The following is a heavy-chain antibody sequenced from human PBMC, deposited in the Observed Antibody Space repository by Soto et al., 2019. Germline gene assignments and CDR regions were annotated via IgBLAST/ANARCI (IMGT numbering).Heavy chain of an antibody. V-gene: IGHV3-23*01. CDR3: AGVPAANYYYYYGMDV. J-gene: IGHJ6*02. CDR2: ISGSGGST. Sequence: EVQLLESGGGLVQPGGSLRLSCAASGFTFSSYAMSWVRQAPGKGLEWVSAISGSGGSTYYAASVKGRFTISRDNSKNTLYLQMNSLSADDTAVYYCAGVPAANYYYYYGMDVWGQGTTVTVSS. D-gene: IGHD2-2*01. CDR1: GFTFSSYA.